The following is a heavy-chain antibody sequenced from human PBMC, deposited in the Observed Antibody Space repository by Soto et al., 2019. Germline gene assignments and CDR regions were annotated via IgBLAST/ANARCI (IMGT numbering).Heavy chain of an antibody. D-gene: IGHD4-17*01. Sequence: GGSLRLSCAASGFTFSSYSMNWVRQAPGKGLEWVSSISSSSSYIYYADSVKGRSTISRDNAKNSLYLQMNSLRAEDTAVYYCARDYYGGPDQPTTFDYWGQGTLVTVSS. CDR2: ISSSSSYI. V-gene: IGHV3-21*01. CDR1: GFTFSSYS. CDR3: ARDYYGGPDQPTTFDY. J-gene: IGHJ4*02.